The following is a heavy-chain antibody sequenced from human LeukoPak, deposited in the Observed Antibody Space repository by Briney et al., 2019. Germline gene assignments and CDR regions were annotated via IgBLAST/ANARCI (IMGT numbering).Heavy chain of an antibody. Sequence: GGSLRLSCAASGFTFSSYEVNWVRQAPGKGLEWVSYISSSGSTIYYADSVKGRFTISRDNAKNSLYLQMNSLRAEDTAVYYCARYSLQQLPPSYFDYWGQGTLVTVSS. J-gene: IGHJ4*02. V-gene: IGHV3-48*03. CDR3: ARYSLQQLPPSYFDY. CDR2: ISSSGSTI. CDR1: GFTFSSYE. D-gene: IGHD6-13*01.